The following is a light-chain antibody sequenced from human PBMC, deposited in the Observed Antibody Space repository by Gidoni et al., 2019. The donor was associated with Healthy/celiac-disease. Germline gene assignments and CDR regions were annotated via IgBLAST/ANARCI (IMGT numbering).Light chain of an antibody. CDR2: RNN. Sequence: QSVLTQPPSASGTPGQRVTISCSGSSSNIGSNYVYWYQQLPVTAPKLLIYRNNQRASGVPDRFSGSKSGTSASLAISGLRSEDEADYYCAAWDDSLSGYVFGTGTKVTVL. CDR3: AAWDDSLSGYV. V-gene: IGLV1-47*01. CDR1: SSNIGSNY. J-gene: IGLJ1*01.